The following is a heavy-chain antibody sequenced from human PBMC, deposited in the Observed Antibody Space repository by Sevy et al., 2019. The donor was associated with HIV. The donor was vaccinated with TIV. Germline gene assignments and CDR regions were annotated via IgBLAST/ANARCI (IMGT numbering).Heavy chain of an antibody. CDR2: IRYDGSTI. J-gene: IGHJ3*02. CDR3: AKGLGIVQGSLLSYDI. V-gene: IGHV3-30*02. D-gene: IGHD3-16*02. Sequence: GGSLRLSCAASGFTFSTYGMHWVRQAPGKGLEWVTFIRYDGSTIYYTDSVKGRFIVSRDNSKNILFLQMNSLRSEDTALYFCAKGLGIVQGSLLSYDIWGQGTMVTVSS. CDR1: GFTFSTYG.